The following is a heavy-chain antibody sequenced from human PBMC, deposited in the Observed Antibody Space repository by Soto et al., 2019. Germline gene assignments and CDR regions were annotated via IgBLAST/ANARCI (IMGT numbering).Heavy chain of an antibody. V-gene: IGHV3-33*01. CDR2: IWYDGSKK. J-gene: IGHJ4*02. CDR3: ARDLGTTNYYFDY. CDR1: GFTFSRYG. D-gene: IGHD3-16*01. Sequence: GGSLRLSCTVSGFTFSRYGMHWVRRAPGKGLEWVAVIWYDGSKKYYADSVKGRFAISRDDSKNTLYLQMNSLRAEDTAVYSCARDLGTTNYYFDYWGQGTLVTVSS.